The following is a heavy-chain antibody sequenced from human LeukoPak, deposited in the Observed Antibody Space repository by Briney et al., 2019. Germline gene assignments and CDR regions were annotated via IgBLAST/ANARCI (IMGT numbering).Heavy chain of an antibody. Sequence: SETLSLTCAVYGGSFSGYYWSWTRQPPGKGLEWIGEINHSGSTNYNPSLKSRVTISVDTSKNQFSLKLSSATAADTAVYYCARLSCSSTSCYDPVYFDYWGQGTLVTVSS. V-gene: IGHV4-34*01. CDR2: INHSGST. CDR3: ARLSCSSTSCYDPVYFDY. CDR1: GGSFSGYY. D-gene: IGHD2-2*01. J-gene: IGHJ4*02.